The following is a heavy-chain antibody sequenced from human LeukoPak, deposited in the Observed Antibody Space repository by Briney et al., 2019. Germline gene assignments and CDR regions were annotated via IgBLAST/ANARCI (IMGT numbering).Heavy chain of an antibody. Sequence: SETLSLTCTVSGGSISSYYWSWIRQPPGKGLEWIGYIYYRGSTNYNPSLKSRVTISVDTSKNQFSLKLSSVTAADTAVYYCAREPGDYGVDYWGQGTLVTVSS. V-gene: IGHV4-59*01. CDR2: IYYRGST. CDR3: AREPGDYGVDY. D-gene: IGHD4-17*01. CDR1: GGSISSYY. J-gene: IGHJ4*02.